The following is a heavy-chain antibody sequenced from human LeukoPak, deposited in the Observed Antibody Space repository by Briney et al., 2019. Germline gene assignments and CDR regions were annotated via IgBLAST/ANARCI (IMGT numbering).Heavy chain of an antibody. V-gene: IGHV4-30-4*08. CDR2: IYYSGGT. CDR3: ARDRGGYGAQQDY. Sequence: PSETLSLTCTVSGGSISSGDYYWSWIRQPPGKGLEWIGYIYYSGGTYSNPSLKSRVTVSVDTSKNQFSLKLSSVTAADTAVYYCARDRGGYGAQQDYWGQGTLVTVSS. D-gene: IGHD3-16*01. CDR1: GGSISSGDYY. J-gene: IGHJ4*02.